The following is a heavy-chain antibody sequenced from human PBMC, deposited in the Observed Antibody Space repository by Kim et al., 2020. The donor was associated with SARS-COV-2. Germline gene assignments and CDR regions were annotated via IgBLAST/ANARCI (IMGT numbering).Heavy chain of an antibody. J-gene: IGHJ6*02. CDR3: ARVGGIVVVPEDFYYYYGMDV. CDR2: ISAYNGNT. D-gene: IGHD2-2*01. Sequence: ASVKVPCKASGYTFTSYGISWVRQAPGQGLEWMGWISAYNGNTNYAQKLQGRVTMTTDTSTSTAYMELRSLRSDDTAVYYCARVGGIVVVPEDFYYYYGMDVWGQGTTVTVSS. CDR1: GYTFTSYG. V-gene: IGHV1-18*01.